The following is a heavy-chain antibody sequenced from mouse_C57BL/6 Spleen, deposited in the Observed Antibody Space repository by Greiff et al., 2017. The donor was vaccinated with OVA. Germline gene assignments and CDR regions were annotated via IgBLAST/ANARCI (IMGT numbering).Heavy chain of an antibody. V-gene: IGHV1-82*01. Sequence: QVQLKESGPELVKPGASVKISCKASGYAFSSSWMNWVKQRPGKGLEWIGRIYPGDGDTNYNGKFKGKATLTADKSSSTAYMQLSSLTSEDSAVYFCAKYDYDPVDYWGQGTTHTVSS. CDR3: AKYDYDPVDY. CDR2: IYPGDGDT. CDR1: GYAFSSSW. D-gene: IGHD2-4*01. J-gene: IGHJ2*01.